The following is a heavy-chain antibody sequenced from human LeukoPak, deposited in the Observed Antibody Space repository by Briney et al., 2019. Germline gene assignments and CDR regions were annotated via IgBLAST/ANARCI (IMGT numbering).Heavy chain of an antibody. CDR2: IQKDGGSK. CDR3: AKEPGEGGSAFDY. J-gene: IGHJ4*02. V-gene: IGHV3-30*02. D-gene: IGHD3-16*01. CDR1: GFTFSNYV. Sequence: EGSLRLSCAASGFTFSNYVMNWVRQAPGKGLEWVTFIQKDGGSKFYADSVKGRFTISRDNSKKTVYLQMSSLTIEDTAVYYCAKEPGEGGSAFDYWGQGTLVTVSS.